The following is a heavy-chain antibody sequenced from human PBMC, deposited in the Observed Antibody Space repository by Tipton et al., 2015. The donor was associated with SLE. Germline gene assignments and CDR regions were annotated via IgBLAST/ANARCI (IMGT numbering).Heavy chain of an antibody. CDR1: GYSFTAYF. D-gene: IGHD3-3*01. CDR2: VNPHDGGT. J-gene: IGHJ2*01. Sequence: QLVQSGAEVKEPGASVRVSCKAFGYSFTAYFMHWVRQAPGQRPEWMGWVNPHDGGTDYALEFQGRVTMTRDTSINTVYMELNTLTSDDTAIYYCARAITIPPSTWYLDLWGRGTLVTSSS. CDR3: ARAITIPPSTWYLDL. V-gene: IGHV1-2*02.